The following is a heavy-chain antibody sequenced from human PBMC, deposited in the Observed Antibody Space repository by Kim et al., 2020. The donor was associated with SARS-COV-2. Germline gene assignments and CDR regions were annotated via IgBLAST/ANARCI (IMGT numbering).Heavy chain of an antibody. V-gene: IGHV3-23*01. CDR3: AKDPDSRSSSQRGEDAFDI. J-gene: IGHJ3*02. D-gene: IGHD6-13*01. CDR2: ISGSGGST. CDR1: GFTFSSYA. Sequence: GGSLRLSCAASGFTFSSYAMSWVRQAPGKGLEWVSAISGSGGSTYYADSVKGRFTISRDNSKNTLYLQMNSLRAEDTAVYYCAKDPDSRSSSQRGEDAFDIWGQGTMVTVSS.